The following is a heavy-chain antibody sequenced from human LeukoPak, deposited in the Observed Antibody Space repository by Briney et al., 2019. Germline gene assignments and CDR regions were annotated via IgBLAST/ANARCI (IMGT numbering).Heavy chain of an antibody. Sequence: GGSLRLSCAASGFTFSSYAMNWVRQAPGKGLEWVSGISGSGTNTDYIDSVKGRFTVSRDNSKNTLYLQMNSLRAEDTAVYYCAKDPYYYDNDGYYYALGIDYWGQGTLVTVSS. CDR3: AKDPYYYDNDGYYYALGIDY. J-gene: IGHJ4*02. CDR1: GFTFSSYA. D-gene: IGHD3-22*01. V-gene: IGHV3-23*01. CDR2: ISGSGTNT.